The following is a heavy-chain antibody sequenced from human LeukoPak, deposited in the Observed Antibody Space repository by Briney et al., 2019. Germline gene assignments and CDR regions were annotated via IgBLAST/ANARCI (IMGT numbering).Heavy chain of an antibody. J-gene: IGHJ3*02. CDR3: VSAAGAFDM. D-gene: IGHD6-13*01. CDR2: IWSDGSHK. CDR1: GFTFSSYG. Sequence: GGSLRLSCAASGFTFSSYGMHWIRQAPDKGLEWVAVIWSDGSHKYYADSMKGRFTISRDNSKNMVYLQMDSLGVEDTAVYYCVSAAGAFDMWGQGTLVTVSS. V-gene: IGHV3-33*01.